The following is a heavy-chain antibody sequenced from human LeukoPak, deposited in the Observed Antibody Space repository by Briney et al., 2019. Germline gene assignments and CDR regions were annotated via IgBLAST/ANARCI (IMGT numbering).Heavy chain of an antibody. CDR2: INPNSGGT. CDR3: AREGIAAAGQYIIDY. J-gene: IGHJ4*02. CDR1: GYTFTGYY. D-gene: IGHD6-13*01. V-gene: IGHV1-2*06. Sequence: ASVKVSCKASGYTFTGYYMHWVRQAPGQGLEWMGRINPNSGGTNYAQKFQGRVTMTRDTSISTAYMELSRLRSDDTAVYYCAREGIAAAGQYIIDYWGQGTLVTVSS.